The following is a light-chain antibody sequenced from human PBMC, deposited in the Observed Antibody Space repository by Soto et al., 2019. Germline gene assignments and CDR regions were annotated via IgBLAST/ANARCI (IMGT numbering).Light chain of an antibody. V-gene: IGKV3-20*01. CDR2: GAS. CDR1: QSVSSTY. J-gene: IGKJ1*01. CDR3: QQYGSSPET. Sequence: IVLTQSPDTLSLSPGERATLSCRTSQSVSSTYLAWYQQKPGQAPRLLIYGASSRATGIPDRFSGSGSGTDFTLTISRLEPEYFAVYYCQQYGSSPETFGQGTKVDI.